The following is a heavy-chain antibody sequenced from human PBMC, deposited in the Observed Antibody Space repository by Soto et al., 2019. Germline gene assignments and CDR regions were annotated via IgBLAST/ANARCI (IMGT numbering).Heavy chain of an antibody. V-gene: IGHV3-48*01. D-gene: IGHD2-2*01. CDR2: ISSSSSTI. CDR1: GFTFSSYS. Sequence: GGSLRLSCAASGFTFSSYSMNWVRQAPGKGLEWVSYISSSSSTIYYADYVKGRFTISRDNAKNSLYLQMNSLRAEDTAVYYCASRRCISSTSCYADYWGQGTLVTVSS. CDR3: ASRRCISSTSCYADY. J-gene: IGHJ4*02.